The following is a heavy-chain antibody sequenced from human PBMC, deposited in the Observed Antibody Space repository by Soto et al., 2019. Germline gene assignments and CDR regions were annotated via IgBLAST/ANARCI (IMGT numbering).Heavy chain of an antibody. D-gene: IGHD1-26*01. CDR2: IYHSGST. V-gene: IGHV4-30-2*01. CDR3: ATQEVGGSYVYTFDP. CDR1: GGSISSGGYS. J-gene: IGHJ5*02. Sequence: SETLSLTCAVSGGSISSGGYSWSWIRQPPGKGLEWIGYIYHSGSTYYNPSLKSRVTISVDRSKNQFSLKLSSVTAADTAVYYCATQEVGGSYVYTFDPWGQGTLVTVPQ.